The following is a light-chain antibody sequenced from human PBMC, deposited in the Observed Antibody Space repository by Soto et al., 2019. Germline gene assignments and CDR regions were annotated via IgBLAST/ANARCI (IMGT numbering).Light chain of an antibody. V-gene: IGLV1-44*01. J-gene: IGLJ2*01. Sequence: QPVLTQPPSASGTPGQWVTLTCSGGSSNFKSNTVSWYQRLPGAARRLLIYSSNQRPSGAPDRFCGSTSGTSASLAISGLQSEDDGTDHCATWDDSLNGLIFGGGTQLTVL. CDR1: SSNFKSNT. CDR2: SSN. CDR3: ATWDDSLNGLI.